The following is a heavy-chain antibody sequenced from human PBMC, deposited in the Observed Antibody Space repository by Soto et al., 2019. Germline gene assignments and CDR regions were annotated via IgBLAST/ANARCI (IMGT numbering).Heavy chain of an antibody. J-gene: IGHJ4*02. CDR1: KFTFSSCN. D-gene: IGHD2-2*01. V-gene: IGHV3-48*02. CDR2: ISSSSSNM. CDR3: ARDLGPRYCSSTSCSYFDY. Sequence: LRLSCAASKFTFSSCNMNWVRQAPGKGLEWASSISSSSSNMYYADSVKGRFTISRDNAKNSLYLQMNSLRDEDTAVYYCARDLGPRYCSSTSCSYFDYWGQGTLVTVSS.